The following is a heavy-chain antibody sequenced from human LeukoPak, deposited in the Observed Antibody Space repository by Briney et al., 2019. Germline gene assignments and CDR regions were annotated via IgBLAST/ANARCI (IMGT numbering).Heavy chain of an antibody. CDR1: GFTFSDYY. CDR3: AREDSGYDLGRYYYGMDV. V-gene: IGHV3-11*01. D-gene: IGHD5-12*01. CDR2: ISSSGSTI. Sequence: PGGSLRLSCAASGFTFSDYYMSWIRQAPGKGLEWVSYISSSGSTIYYADSVKGRFTISRDNVKNSLYLQMNSLRAEDTAVYYCAREDSGYDLGRYYYGMDVWGQGTTVTVSS. J-gene: IGHJ6*02.